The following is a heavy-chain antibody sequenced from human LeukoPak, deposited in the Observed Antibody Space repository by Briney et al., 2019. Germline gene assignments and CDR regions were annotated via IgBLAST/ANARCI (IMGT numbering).Heavy chain of an antibody. Sequence: GGSLRLSCTVSGFTVSSNSMSWVRQAPGKGLEWVSFIYSDNTHYSDSVKGRFTISRDNSKNTLYLQMNSLRAEDTAVYYCARVDRDAFDIWGQGTMVTVSS. CDR2: IYSDNT. V-gene: IGHV3-66*03. J-gene: IGHJ3*02. D-gene: IGHD3-9*01. CDR3: ARVDRDAFDI. CDR1: GFTVSSNS.